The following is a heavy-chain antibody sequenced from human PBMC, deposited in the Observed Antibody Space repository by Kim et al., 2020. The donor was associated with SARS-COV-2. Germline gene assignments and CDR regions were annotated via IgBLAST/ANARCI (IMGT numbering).Heavy chain of an antibody. CDR3: AGSGVPVAPALDY. J-gene: IGHJ4*02. V-gene: IGHV4-34*01. Sequence: YNPSRKSQVTISVDTSTNQFALTLNSVTAADTAVYYCAGSGVPVAPALDYWGQGTLVTVPS. D-gene: IGHD6-19*01.